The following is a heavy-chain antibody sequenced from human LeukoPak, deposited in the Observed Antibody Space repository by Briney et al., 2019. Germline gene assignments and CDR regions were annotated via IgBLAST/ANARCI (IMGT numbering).Heavy chain of an antibody. Sequence: KPSETLSLTCAVYGGSFSGYYWSWIRQPPGKGLEWIGEINHSGSTNYNSSLKSRVTISVDTSKNQFSLKLSSVTAADTAVYYCASQYYDFWSGSPDYYMDVWGKGTTVTVSS. V-gene: IGHV4-34*01. CDR2: INHSGST. J-gene: IGHJ6*03. CDR1: GGSFSGYY. D-gene: IGHD3-3*01. CDR3: ASQYYDFWSGSPDYYMDV.